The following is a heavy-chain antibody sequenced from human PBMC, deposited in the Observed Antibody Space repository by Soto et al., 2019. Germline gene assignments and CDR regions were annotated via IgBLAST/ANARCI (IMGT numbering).Heavy chain of an antibody. CDR1: GFTFSSYA. D-gene: IGHD2-8*01. V-gene: IGHV3-23*01. CDR2: ISGSGGST. Sequence: EVQLLESGGGLVQPGGSLRLSCAASGFTFSSYAMSWVRQAPGKGLEWVSAISGSGGSTYYADSVKGRFTISRDNSKNTLYLQMNSLRAEDTAVYYCAKVHSPLMVYAMAFDYWGQGTLVTVSS. J-gene: IGHJ4*02. CDR3: AKVHSPLMVYAMAFDY.